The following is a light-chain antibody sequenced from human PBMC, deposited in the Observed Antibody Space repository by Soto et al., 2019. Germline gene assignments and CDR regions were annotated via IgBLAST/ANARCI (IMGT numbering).Light chain of an antibody. Sequence: QSVLTQPPSVSATPGQKVTISCSGSDSNLGRNYVSWYQQLPGTAPRLLIYDNVYRFSGIPDRFSASKSGTSATLGIAGLQTGEEGDYNCGSWDKNLRAYVFGTGTKVTV. V-gene: IGLV1-51*01. CDR3: GSWDKNLRAYV. J-gene: IGLJ1*01. CDR1: DSNLGRNY. CDR2: DNV.